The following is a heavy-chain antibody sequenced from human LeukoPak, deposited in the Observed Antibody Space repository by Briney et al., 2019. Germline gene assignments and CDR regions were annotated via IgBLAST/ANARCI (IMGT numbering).Heavy chain of an antibody. Sequence: GASVKVSCTASGYTFTSYGISWVRQAPGQGLEWMGWISAYNGNTNYAQKLQGRVTMTTDTSTSTAYMELRSLRSDDTAAYYCARVGYYYDSSGYPLPNYFDYWGQGTLVTVSS. D-gene: IGHD3-22*01. CDR1: GYTFTSYG. CDR3: ARVGYYYDSSGYPLPNYFDY. CDR2: ISAYNGNT. J-gene: IGHJ4*02. V-gene: IGHV1-18*01.